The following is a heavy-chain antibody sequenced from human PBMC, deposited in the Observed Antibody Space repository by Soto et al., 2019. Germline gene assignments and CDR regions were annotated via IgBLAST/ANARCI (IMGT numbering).Heavy chain of an antibody. CDR1: SGSLSGYY. D-gene: IGHD1-1*01. Sequence: PSETLSLTCAVYSGSLSGYYWSWIRQPPGKGLEWIGEINHSGTTNYNPSLNSRVTISVDTSKNQFSLKLSSVTAADTAVYYCARVSGQLSIRSNWFAPWGQGTLVTVS. V-gene: IGHV4-34*01. CDR2: INHSGTT. J-gene: IGHJ5*02. CDR3: ARVSGQLSIRSNWFAP.